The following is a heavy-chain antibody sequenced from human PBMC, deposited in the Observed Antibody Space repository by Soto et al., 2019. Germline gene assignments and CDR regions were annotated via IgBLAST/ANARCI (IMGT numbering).Heavy chain of an antibody. Sequence: SETLSLTCTVSGGSISSGDYYWSWIRQPPGKGLEWIGYIYYSGSTYYNPSLKSRVTISVDTSKNQFSLKLSSVTAADTAVYYCARSIVLPTYYGMDVWGQGTTVTVSS. CDR3: ARSIVLPTYYGMDV. CDR1: GGSISSGDYY. D-gene: IGHD3-10*01. V-gene: IGHV4-30-4*01. CDR2: IYYSGST. J-gene: IGHJ6*02.